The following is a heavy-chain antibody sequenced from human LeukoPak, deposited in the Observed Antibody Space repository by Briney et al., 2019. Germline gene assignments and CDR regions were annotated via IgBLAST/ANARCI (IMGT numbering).Heavy chain of an antibody. V-gene: IGHV1-46*01. D-gene: IGHD3-22*01. CDR2: INPSGGST. CDR3: ARSKGIYYDSSGPCY. Sequence: GASVKVSCKASGGTFSSYAISWVRQAPGQGLEWMGIINPSGGSTSYAQKFQGRVTMTRDTSTSTVYMELSSLRSEDTAVYYCARSKGIYYDSSGPCYWGQGTLVTVSS. CDR1: GGTFSSYA. J-gene: IGHJ4*02.